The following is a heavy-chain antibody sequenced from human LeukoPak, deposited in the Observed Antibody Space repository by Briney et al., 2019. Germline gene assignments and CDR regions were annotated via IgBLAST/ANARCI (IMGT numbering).Heavy chain of an antibody. D-gene: IGHD1-1*01. Sequence: GGSLRLSCTASGITFGDYGVSWFRQAPGKGLEWIGFIRSKTYGGTTEDAASVRGRFTLSRDDSKNIVYLEMNILRAEDTAVYYCSTDYWRLGFDDWGQGTLVTVSS. CDR3: STDYWRLGFDD. CDR2: IRSKTYGGTT. J-gene: IGHJ4*02. CDR1: GITFGDYG. V-gene: IGHV3-49*03.